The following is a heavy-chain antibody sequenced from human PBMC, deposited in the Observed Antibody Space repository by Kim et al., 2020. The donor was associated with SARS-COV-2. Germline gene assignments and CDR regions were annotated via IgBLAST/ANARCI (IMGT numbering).Heavy chain of an antibody. D-gene: IGHD3-3*01. CDR1: GYTFTRYA. CDR2: INTNTGNP. Sequence: ASVKVSCKASGYTFTRYAMNWVRQAPGQGLEWMGWINTNTGNPTYAQGFTGRFVFSLDTSVSTAYLQISSLKAEDTAVYYCARGGGITIFGVAPSAGYDYMDVWGKGTTVTVSS. J-gene: IGHJ6*03. V-gene: IGHV7-4-1*02. CDR3: ARGGGITIFGVAPSAGYDYMDV.